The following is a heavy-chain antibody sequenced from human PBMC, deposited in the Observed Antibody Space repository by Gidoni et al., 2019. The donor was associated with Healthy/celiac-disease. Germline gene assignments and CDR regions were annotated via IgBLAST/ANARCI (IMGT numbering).Heavy chain of an antibody. CDR3: ARELLRYFDWLQSGAFDI. D-gene: IGHD3-9*01. CDR2: ISSSSSTI. V-gene: IGHV3-48*02. CDR1: GFTFSSYS. J-gene: IGHJ3*02. Sequence: EVQLVESGGGLVQPGGSLRPSCAASGFTFSSYSMNWVRQAPGKGLEGVSYISSSSSTIYYADSVKGRFTISRDNAKNSLYLQMNSLRDEDTAVYYCARELLRYFDWLQSGAFDIWGQGTMVTVSS.